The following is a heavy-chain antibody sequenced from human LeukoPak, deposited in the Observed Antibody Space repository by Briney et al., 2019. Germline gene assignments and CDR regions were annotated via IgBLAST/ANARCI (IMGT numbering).Heavy chain of an antibody. D-gene: IGHD3-10*01. V-gene: IGHV4-4*02. CDR1: GGSISSSNW. CDR3: ARDAEDYYGSVDWFDP. CDR2: IYHSGST. J-gene: IGHJ5*02. Sequence: SETLSLTCAVSGGSISSSNWWSWVRQPPGKGLEWIGEIYHSGSTNYNPSLKSRVTISVDKSKNQFSLKLSSVTAADTAVYYCARDAEDYYGSVDWFDPWGQGTLVTVSS.